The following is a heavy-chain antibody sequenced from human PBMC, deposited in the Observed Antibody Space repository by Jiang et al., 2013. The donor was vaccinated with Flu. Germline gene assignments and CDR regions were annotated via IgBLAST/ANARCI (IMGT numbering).Heavy chain of an antibody. CDR3: ARDRGRPPITGIFDY. Sequence: SLRLSCTASGFTFSDSYMTWVRQAPGKGLEWVAYISSSSLSIYYAESVKGRFTISRDNAKNSLYLQLNSLRAEDTAVYYCARDRGRPPITGIFDYWGQGRLVTVSS. D-gene: IGHD1-20*01. J-gene: IGHJ4*02. V-gene: IGHV3-11*04. CDR1: GFTFSDSY. CDR2: ISSSSLSI.